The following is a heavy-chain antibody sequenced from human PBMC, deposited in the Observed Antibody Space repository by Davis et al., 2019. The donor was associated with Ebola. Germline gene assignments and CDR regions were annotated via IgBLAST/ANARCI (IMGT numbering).Heavy chain of an antibody. CDR3: ATKTTSTAGFDS. D-gene: IGHD2/OR15-2a*01. J-gene: IGHJ4*02. CDR2: IHYGGAT. Sequence: PGGSLRLSCSVSGASLSSHYWTWIRQPPGKGLEWIGHIHYGGATNYNPFLKSRFPISVETSRNQFSLRLTSVTAADTAIYYCATKTTSTAGFDSWGQGTLVTVSS. V-gene: IGHV4-59*11. CDR1: GASLSSHY.